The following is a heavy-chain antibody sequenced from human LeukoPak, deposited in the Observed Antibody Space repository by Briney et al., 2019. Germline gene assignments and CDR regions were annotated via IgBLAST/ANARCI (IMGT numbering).Heavy chain of an antibody. V-gene: IGHV3-7*01. CDR3: ARGTSHGSRCDFLDS. D-gene: IGHD3-10*01. J-gene: IGHJ4*02. CDR2: IKRGGSEK. Sequence: GGSLRLSCAASGFTFSSYAMHWVRQAPGKGLEWVADIKRGGSEKNYVDSVKGRFTISRDDTKNSLYLQMTSLRAEDTAIYYCARGTSHGSRCDFLDSWGPGNLVSVSS. CDR1: GFTFSSYA.